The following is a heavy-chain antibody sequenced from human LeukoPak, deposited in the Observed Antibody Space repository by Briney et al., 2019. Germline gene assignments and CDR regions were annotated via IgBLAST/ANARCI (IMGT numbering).Heavy chain of an antibody. V-gene: IGHV4-4*07. CDR2: IYSSGSS. D-gene: IGHD2-8*02. CDR1: GGPISSFY. Sequence: PSETLSLTCDVSGGPISSFYWTWLRQPVGKGLEWIGRIYSSGSSNYNPSLKSRVTMSVDMSKNQFSLKLSSVTAADTAVYYCARALLVTTSGYFYYYMDVWGKGTTVSVSS. CDR3: ARALLVTTSGYFYYYMDV. J-gene: IGHJ6*03.